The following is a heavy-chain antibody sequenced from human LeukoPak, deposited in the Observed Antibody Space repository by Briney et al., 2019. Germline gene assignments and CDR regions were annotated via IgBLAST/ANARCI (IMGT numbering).Heavy chain of an antibody. D-gene: IGHD5-12*01. Sequence: GGSLRLSCAASRFTFSTYAMSWVRQPPGKGLEWVSAISGSGGSTYYADSVKGRFTISRDNSKNTLYLQMNSLRAEDTAVYYCARVRGYSGYDDYWGQGTLVTVSS. CDR2: ISGSGGST. J-gene: IGHJ4*02. CDR1: RFTFSTYA. CDR3: ARVRGYSGYDDY. V-gene: IGHV3-23*01.